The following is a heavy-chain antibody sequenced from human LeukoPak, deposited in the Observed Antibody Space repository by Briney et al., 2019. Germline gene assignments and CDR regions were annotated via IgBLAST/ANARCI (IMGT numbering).Heavy chain of an antibody. CDR2: IWYDGSNN. CDR1: GFTFSRYG. J-gene: IGHJ4*02. V-gene: IGHV3-33*01. Sequence: GRSLRLSCAASGFTFSRYGVHWVREAPGRGLEWGAVIWYDGSNNYYADSVKGRFTISRDNSKNTLYLQMNSLRAEDTAVYYCARSWSGFGELLSYFDYWGQGTLVTVSS. CDR3: ARSWSGFGELLSYFDY. D-gene: IGHD3-10*01.